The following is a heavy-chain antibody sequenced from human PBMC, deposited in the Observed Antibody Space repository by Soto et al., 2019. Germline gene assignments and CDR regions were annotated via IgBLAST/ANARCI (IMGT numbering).Heavy chain of an antibody. CDR1: GFTFSSYS. CDR2: ISSSISYI. CDR3: AVLYSSGWYYFQH. Sequence: GGSLRLSCAASGFTFSSYSMNWVRQAPGKVLEWVSSISSSISYIYYADSVKGRFTISRDNAKNSLYLQMNSLRAEDTAVYYCAVLYSSGWYYFQHWGQGTLVTVSS. D-gene: IGHD6-19*01. J-gene: IGHJ1*01. V-gene: IGHV3-21*01.